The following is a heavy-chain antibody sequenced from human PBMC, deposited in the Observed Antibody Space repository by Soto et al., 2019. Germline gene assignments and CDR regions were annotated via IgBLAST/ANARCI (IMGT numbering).Heavy chain of an antibody. CDR3: AKDPDISGWYQTDLDY. V-gene: IGHV3-23*01. Sequence: GGSMRLSCEASGFIFSSFAMSWVRHAPGKGLEWVSTISNNGGSTYSADSVKGRFTISRDNSKNTLYLQMNSLRAEDTAVYYCAKDPDISGWYQTDLDYWGQGTLVTVSS. J-gene: IGHJ4*02. D-gene: IGHD6-19*01. CDR1: GFIFSSFA. CDR2: ISNNGGST.